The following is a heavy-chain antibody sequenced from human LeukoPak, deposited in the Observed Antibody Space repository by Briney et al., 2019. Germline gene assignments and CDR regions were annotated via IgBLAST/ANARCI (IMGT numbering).Heavy chain of an antibody. J-gene: IGHJ5*02. CDR1: GYTFTSYG. Sequence: GASVKVSCKASGYTFTSYGLSWVRQAPGQGLEWMGWISAYNGNTNYAQKFQGRVTMTRDTSTSTVYMELSSLRSEDTAVYYCARKTPNRGYSGYDTYNWFDPWGQGTLVTVSS. CDR2: ISAYNGNT. CDR3: ARKTPNRGYSGYDTYNWFDP. D-gene: IGHD5-12*01. V-gene: IGHV1-18*01.